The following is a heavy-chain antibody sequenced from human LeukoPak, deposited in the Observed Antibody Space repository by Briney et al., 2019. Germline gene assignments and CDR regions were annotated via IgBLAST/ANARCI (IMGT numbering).Heavy chain of an antibody. V-gene: IGHV3-21*01. CDR3: ARADYASGSYY. CDR2: ISSRSSDI. Sequence: PGGSLRLSCVASGFTFTTYTMNWVRQAPGKGLEWVSSISSRSSDIYYADSLKGRFTISRDNAKNSLYLQMNGLRAEDTAVYYCARADYASGSYYWGQGALVTVSS. D-gene: IGHD3-10*01. CDR1: GFTFTTYT. J-gene: IGHJ4*02.